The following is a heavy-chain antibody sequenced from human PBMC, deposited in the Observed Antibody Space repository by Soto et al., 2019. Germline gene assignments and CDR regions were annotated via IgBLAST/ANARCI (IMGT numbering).Heavy chain of an antibody. CDR2: IYYSGST. CDR1: GGSISSGDYY. Sequence: SETLSLTCTVSGGSISSGDYYWSWIRQPPGKGLEWIGYIYYSGSTYYNPSLKSRVTISVDTSKNQFSLKLSSVTAADTAVYYCARDQWFSCAFDIWGQGTMVTVS. J-gene: IGHJ3*02. D-gene: IGHD3-22*01. CDR3: ARDQWFSCAFDI. V-gene: IGHV4-30-4*01.